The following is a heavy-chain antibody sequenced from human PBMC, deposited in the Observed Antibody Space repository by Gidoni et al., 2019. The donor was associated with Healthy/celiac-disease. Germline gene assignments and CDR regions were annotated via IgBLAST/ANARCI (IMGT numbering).Heavy chain of an antibody. CDR1: GYSISSGYY. J-gene: IGHJ3*02. V-gene: IGHV4-38-2*02. CDR3: ARYGVANAFDI. CDR2: IYHSGST. D-gene: IGHD3-3*01. Sequence: QVQLQESGPGLVQPSETLSLTCTVSGYSISSGYYWGWLRQPPGKGLEWIGSIYHSGSTYYNPSLKSRVTISVDTSKNQFSLKLSSVTAADTAVYYCARYGVANAFDIWGQGTMVTVSS.